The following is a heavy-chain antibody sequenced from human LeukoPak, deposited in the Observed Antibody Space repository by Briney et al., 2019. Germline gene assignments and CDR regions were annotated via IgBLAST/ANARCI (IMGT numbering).Heavy chain of an antibody. J-gene: IGHJ4*02. CDR1: GYTFTGYY. CDR2: INPNSGGT. CDR3: ARDSGYSYGYNRSDC. V-gene: IGHV1-2*02. Sequence: GASVKVSCKASGYTFTGYYMHWVRQAPGQGLEWMGWINPNSGGTNYAQKFQGRVTMTRDTSISTAYMELSRLRSDDTAVYYCARDSGYSYGYNRSDCWGQGTLVTVSS. D-gene: IGHD5-18*01.